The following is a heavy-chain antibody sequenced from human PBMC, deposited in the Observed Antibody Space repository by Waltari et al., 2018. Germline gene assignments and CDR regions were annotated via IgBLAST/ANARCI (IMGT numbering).Heavy chain of an antibody. V-gene: IGHV1-8*01. J-gene: IGHJ4*02. CDR3: ATSGNHGYYFDY. CDR1: GYTFTSYD. D-gene: IGHD3-22*01. CDR2: VYPNNGNT. Sequence: QVQLVQSGAEVKKPGASVKVSCKDSGYTFTSYDINWVRQATGQGLEWMGWVYPNNGNTGYAQKFQGRVTMTEDTSTDTAYMELSSLRSEDTAVYYCATSGNHGYYFDYWGQGTLVTVSS.